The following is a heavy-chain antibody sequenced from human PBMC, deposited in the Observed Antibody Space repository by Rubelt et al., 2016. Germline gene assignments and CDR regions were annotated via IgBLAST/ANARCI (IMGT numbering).Heavy chain of an antibody. D-gene: IGHD3-10*01. J-gene: IGHJ4*02. CDR1: GFTFRNYG. Sequence: QVQVVESGGGVVQPGRSLRLSCAASGFTFRNYGFHWVRRAPGKGLEWMGVIWYDGSKKYYADSVKGRFTISRDNSKNTLYRQRNSLRAEDTAVYYWARVIYGSVSDYADYWGQGTLVTVSS. V-gene: IGHV3-33*01. CDR3: ARVIYGSVSDYADY. CDR2: IWYDGSKK.